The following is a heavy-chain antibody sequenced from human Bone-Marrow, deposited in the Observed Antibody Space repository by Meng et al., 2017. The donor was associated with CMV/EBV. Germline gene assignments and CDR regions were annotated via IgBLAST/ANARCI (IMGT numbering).Heavy chain of an antibody. V-gene: IGHV4-59*01. CDR2: IYYSGST. D-gene: IGHD2-2*02. CDR3: ARRSYQLLYGYYYYGMDV. CDR1: GGSISSYY. J-gene: IGHJ6*02. Sequence: GSLRLSCTVSGGSISSYYWSWIRQPPGKGLEWIGYIYYSGSTNYNPSLKSRVTISVDTSKNQFSLKLSSVTAADTAVYYCARRSYQLLYGYYYYGMDVWGQGTTVTVSS.